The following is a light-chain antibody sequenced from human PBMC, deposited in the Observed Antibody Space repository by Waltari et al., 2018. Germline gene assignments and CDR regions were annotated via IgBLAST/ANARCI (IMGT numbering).Light chain of an antibody. Sequence: DTVMTQSPLFLSVPPGQPASISCKSSQSLLHTDGKTQLFWYLQKPGQSPQLLIYEASNRFSGVPERFSGSGSGTDFTLTISRVEAEDVGVYYCMQGIQLPFTFGPGTKVDI. V-gene: IGKV2-29*03. CDR2: EAS. J-gene: IGKJ3*01. CDR1: QSLLHTDGKTQ. CDR3: MQGIQLPFT.